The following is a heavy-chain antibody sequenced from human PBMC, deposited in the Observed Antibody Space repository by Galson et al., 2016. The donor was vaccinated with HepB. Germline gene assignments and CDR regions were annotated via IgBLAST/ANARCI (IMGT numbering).Heavy chain of an antibody. CDR3: AKDMGGQVYGSGSSIRYYYAMDV. J-gene: IGHJ6*01. CDR1: GFSLNDHA. V-gene: IGHV3-9*01. Sequence: SLRLSCATSGFSLNDHAMHWVRQAQGEGLEWVAGVSWNGGVIGYADSVKGRFTLSRDMASNSLYLQMNSLRPDDTALYFCAKDMGGQVYGSGSSIRYYYAMDV. CDR2: VSWNGGVI. D-gene: IGHD3-10*01.